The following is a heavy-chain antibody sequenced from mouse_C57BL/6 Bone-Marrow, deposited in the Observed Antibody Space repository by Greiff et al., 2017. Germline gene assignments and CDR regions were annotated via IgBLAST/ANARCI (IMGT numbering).Heavy chain of an antibody. CDR1: GFNIKNTY. Sequence: EVQLKESVAELVRPGASVKLSCTASGFNIKNTYMHWVKQRPEQGLEWIGRIDPANGNTKYAPKFQGKGTITADTSSNTAYLQLSSLTSEDTAIYYCARRYYGSTLYWYFDVWGTGTTVTVSS. V-gene: IGHV14-3*01. J-gene: IGHJ1*03. CDR3: ARRYYGSTLYWYFDV. CDR2: IDPANGNT. D-gene: IGHD1-1*01.